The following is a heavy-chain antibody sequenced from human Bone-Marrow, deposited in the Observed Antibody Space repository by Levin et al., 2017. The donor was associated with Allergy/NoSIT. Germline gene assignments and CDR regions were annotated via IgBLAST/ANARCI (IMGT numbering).Heavy chain of an antibody. D-gene: IGHD6-13*01. CDR3: ARDHGYSSSWKYFEY. CDR1: GGSISSSHW. Sequence: KAGGSLRLSCAVSGGSISSSHWWSWVRQPPGKGLEWIGEIYHIGSTNYNPSLESRVTMSVDMSKNQFSLKLSSVTAADTAVYYCARDHGYSSSWKYFEYWGQGTLVTVSS. V-gene: IGHV4-4*02. J-gene: IGHJ4*02. CDR2: IYHIGST.